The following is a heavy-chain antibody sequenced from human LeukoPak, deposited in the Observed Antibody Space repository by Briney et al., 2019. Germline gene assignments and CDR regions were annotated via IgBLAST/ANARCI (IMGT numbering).Heavy chain of an antibody. CDR2: ISYDGSNK. Sequence: GRSLRLSCAASGFTFSSYAMHWVRQAPGKGLEWVAVISYDGSNKYYADSVKGRLTISRDNSKNTLYLQMNSLRAEDTAVYYCARSGYSYGSYYFDYWGQGTLVTVSS. CDR3: ARSGYSYGSYYFDY. J-gene: IGHJ4*02. V-gene: IGHV3-30-3*01. CDR1: GFTFSSYA. D-gene: IGHD5-18*01.